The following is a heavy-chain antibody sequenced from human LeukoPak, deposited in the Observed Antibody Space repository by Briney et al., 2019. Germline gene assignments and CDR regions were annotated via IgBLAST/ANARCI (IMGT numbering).Heavy chain of an antibody. D-gene: IGHD3-22*01. V-gene: IGHV5-51*01. CDR3: ARLIGDSGGYTPGFDY. CDR1: GSRFNSYW. CDR2: IYRGDSDT. Sequence: GASLEISWEGSGSRFNSYWIAWGRPMAGKGLERRGIIYRGDSDTTCSPSFQDQVAISADKSISTASLQGSSLEASDTTIYYCARLIGDSGGYTPGFDYWGRGTLVTVSS. J-gene: IGHJ4*02.